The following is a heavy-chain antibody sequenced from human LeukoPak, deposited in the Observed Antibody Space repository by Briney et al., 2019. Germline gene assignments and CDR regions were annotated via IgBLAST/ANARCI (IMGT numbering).Heavy chain of an antibody. CDR1: GFTFSSYA. D-gene: IGHD6-13*01. J-gene: IGHJ4*02. CDR2: ISYDGSNK. V-gene: IGHV3-30-3*01. Sequence: GGSLRLSCAASGFTFSSYAMHWVRQAPGKGLEWVAVISYDGSNKYYADSVKGRFTISRDNSKNTLYLQMNSLRAEDTAVYYCANSGSWSQYFDHWGQGTLVTVSS. CDR3: ANSGSWSQYFDH.